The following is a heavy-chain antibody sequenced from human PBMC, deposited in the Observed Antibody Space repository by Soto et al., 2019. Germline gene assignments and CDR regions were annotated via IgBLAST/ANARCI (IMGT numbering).Heavy chain of an antibody. D-gene: IGHD2-2*02. CDR1: GGTFSSYA. V-gene: IGHV1-69*06. Sequence: QVQLVQSGAEVKKPGSSVKVSCKASGGTFSSYAISWVRQAPGQGLEWMGGIIPIFGTANYAQKFQGRVTINADKSTRTAYMELNSRRSEDTAVYYCASLPISAYYYGMDVWGQGTTVTVSS. CDR2: IIPIFGTA. J-gene: IGHJ6*02. CDR3: ASLPISAYYYGMDV.